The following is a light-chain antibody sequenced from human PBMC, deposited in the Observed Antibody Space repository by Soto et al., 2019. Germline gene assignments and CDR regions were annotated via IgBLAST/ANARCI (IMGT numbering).Light chain of an antibody. CDR3: AALDDSLSGYVV. V-gene: IGLV1-47*01. Sequence: QSVLTQPPSASGTPGQRVTISCSGSSSNIGSNYVYWYQQLPGTAPKLLIYRNNQRPSWVPDRFSGSKSGTSASLAISGLRSEDEADYYCAALDDSLSGYVVFGGGTKVTVL. CDR2: RNN. CDR1: SSNIGSNY. J-gene: IGLJ2*01.